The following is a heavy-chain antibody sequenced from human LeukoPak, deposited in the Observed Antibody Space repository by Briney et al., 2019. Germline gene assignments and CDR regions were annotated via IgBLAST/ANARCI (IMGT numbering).Heavy chain of an antibody. D-gene: IGHD4-17*01. CDR2: ISYDGSNK. CDR3: AREKPKGDYVMDY. Sequence: PGGSLRLSCAASGFTFSSYAMRWVRQAPGKGLEWVAVISYDGSNKYYADSVKGRFTISRDNTKNTLYLQMNSLRAEDTAVYYCAREKPKGDYVMDYWGQGTLVTVSS. V-gene: IGHV3-30*04. J-gene: IGHJ4*02. CDR1: GFTFSSYA.